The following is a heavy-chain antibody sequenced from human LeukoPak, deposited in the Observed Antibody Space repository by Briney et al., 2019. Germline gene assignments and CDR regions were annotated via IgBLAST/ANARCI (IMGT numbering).Heavy chain of an antibody. CDR3: VRDNGGEHL. V-gene: IGHV3-74*01. CDR1: GFTFSSYW. J-gene: IGHJ4*02. Sequence: GGSLRLSCAGSGFTFSSYWMTWVRQAPGKGLVWVSRINNDGSSTIYADSVKGRFTISRDNAKNTLYLQMNSLRDDDTAVYYCVRDNGGEHLWGQGTLVTVSS. D-gene: IGHD3-16*01. CDR2: INNDGSST.